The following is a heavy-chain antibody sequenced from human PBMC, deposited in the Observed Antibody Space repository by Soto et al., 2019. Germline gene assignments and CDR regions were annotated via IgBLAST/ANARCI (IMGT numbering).Heavy chain of an antibody. J-gene: IGHJ6*02. CDR3: ARELSYGMDV. V-gene: IGHV4-59*11. CDR1: GASINSHY. CDR2: IYFSGST. Sequence: QVQLQESGPGLVKPSETLSLTCTVSGASINSHYWTWIRQPPGKGLEWIGSIYFSGSTNYSPSLTGRVTISVDRSKSQFSLNLSSVTAADTAMYYCARELSYGMDVWGQGTTVIVSS.